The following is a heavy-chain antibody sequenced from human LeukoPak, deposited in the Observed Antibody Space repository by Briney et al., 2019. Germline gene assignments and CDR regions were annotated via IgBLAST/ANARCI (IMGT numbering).Heavy chain of an antibody. V-gene: IGHV1-69*05. CDR1: GGTFNNFA. CDR3: AVCMVWGGRYYMDV. CDR2: IIPIFDKT. D-gene: IGHD3-10*01. Sequence: ASVKASCKASGGTFNNFAISWVRQAPGQGLEWMGGIIPIFDKTDYAQKFRGRVTITTEESTSTVYMELSSLRSEDTAVYYCAVCMVWGGRYYMDVWGTGTTVTVSS. J-gene: IGHJ6*03.